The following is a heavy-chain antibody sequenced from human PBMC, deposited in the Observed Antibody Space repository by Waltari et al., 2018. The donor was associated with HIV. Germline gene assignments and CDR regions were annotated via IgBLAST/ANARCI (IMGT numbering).Heavy chain of an antibody. J-gene: IGHJ4*02. V-gene: IGHV3-30*18. CDR1: GFTFSYFG. CDR2: ISSDGSNE. Sequence: QVQLVESGGGEVQPGRSLRLSCAASGFTFSYFGMNWVRQTPGRGLEWVATISSDGSNEHYVDSLKGRFTISRDNSKNMVYLQMNSLRPEDTAVYYCTKQNAGIDYWGQGTLVTVSS. D-gene: IGHD3-10*01. CDR3: TKQNAGIDY.